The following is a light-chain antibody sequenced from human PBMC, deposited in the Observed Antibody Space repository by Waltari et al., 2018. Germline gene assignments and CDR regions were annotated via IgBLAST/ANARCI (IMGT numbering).Light chain of an antibody. CDR2: DAS. V-gene: IGKV1-33*01. CDR3: LQYDNVPPT. CDR1: QHIRNH. Sequence: DIQVTQSPSSLSASVGARVTVNYQASQHIRNHLNWYQQKPAKPPNLLIYDASNLQSGVPSRFSGIHSGTDFTYHISRLQPKDISTYYCLQYDNVPPTFGAGTKVDIK. J-gene: IGKJ4*01.